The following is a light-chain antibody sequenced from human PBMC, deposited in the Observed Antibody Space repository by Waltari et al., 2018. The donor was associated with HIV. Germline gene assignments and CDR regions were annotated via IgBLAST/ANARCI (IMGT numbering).Light chain of an antibody. CDR3: QQYGSSPLFS. CDR1: QCVSSFN. J-gene: IGKJ2*03. CDR2: GAS. Sequence: EIVLTQSPDILSLSPGERATLSCRASQCVSSFNLAWYQQKTAQAPRLLIYGASTRATGIPDRFSGSGSGTEFTLTISRLEPDDLAVYYCQQYGSSPLFSFGQGTKLEIK. V-gene: IGKV3-20*01.